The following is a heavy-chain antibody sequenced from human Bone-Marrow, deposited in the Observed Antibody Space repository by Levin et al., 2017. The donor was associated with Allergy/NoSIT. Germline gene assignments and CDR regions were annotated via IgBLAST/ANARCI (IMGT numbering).Heavy chain of an antibody. Sequence: PGKSLKISCAASGFAFSSYSMNWVRQAPGKGLEWISYIGSSGDTIYYADSVKGRFAISRDNAKNSLYLQMNSLRAEDTAVYYCATLLGGDCWGRGTLVTVSS. J-gene: IGHJ4*02. V-gene: IGHV3-48*01. CDR2: IGSSGDTI. CDR3: ATLLGGDC. D-gene: IGHD2-21*02. CDR1: GFAFSSYS.